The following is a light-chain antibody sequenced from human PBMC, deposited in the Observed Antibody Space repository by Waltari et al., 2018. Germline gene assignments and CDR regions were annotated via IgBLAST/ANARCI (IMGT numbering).Light chain of an antibody. Sequence: EIVLTQSPGTLSLSPGERATLSCRASQSVSRTLAWDQQKPGQAPRLLIYDASSRATGIPDRFSGSGSGTDFSLTISRLEPEDFAVYYCQKYGTLPATFGQGITVEIK. V-gene: IGKV3-20*01. CDR1: QSVSRT. CDR2: DAS. CDR3: QKYGTLPAT. J-gene: IGKJ1*01.